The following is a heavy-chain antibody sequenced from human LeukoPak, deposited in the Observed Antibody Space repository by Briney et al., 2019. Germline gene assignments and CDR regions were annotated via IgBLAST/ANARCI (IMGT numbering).Heavy chain of an antibody. J-gene: IGHJ5*02. D-gene: IGHD3-10*01. CDR1: AYTFTSYN. V-gene: IGHV1-8*01. CDR3: ARDGSGSYYDRGWFDP. CDR2: MNPNSGNT. Sequence: ASVKVSCKASAYTFTSYNINWVRQATGQGLEWIGWMNPNSGNTGYAQKFQGRVTMTRNTSRSTAYMELRSLTTEDTAVYYCARDGSGSYYDRGWFDPWGQGTLVTVSS.